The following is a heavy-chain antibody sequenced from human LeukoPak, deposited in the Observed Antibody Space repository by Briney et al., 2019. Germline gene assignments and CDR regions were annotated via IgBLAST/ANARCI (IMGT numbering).Heavy chain of an antibody. CDR2: IKQDGRDK. V-gene: IGHV3-7*01. D-gene: IGHD6-13*01. J-gene: IGHJ3*02. CDR3: AREGITAAGDDASDI. Sequence: GGSLRLSCAASGFTFSRHYMNWVRQAPGKGLEWVANIKQDGRDKYYVDSVRGRFTISRDNAKNSLYLQMNSLRAEDTAVYYCAREGITAAGDDASDIWGQGTMVTVSS. CDR1: GFTFSRHY.